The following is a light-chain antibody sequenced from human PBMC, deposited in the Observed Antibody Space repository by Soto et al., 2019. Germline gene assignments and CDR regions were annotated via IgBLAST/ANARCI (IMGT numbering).Light chain of an antibody. CDR3: QQSYSNPIA. CDR2: TAS. V-gene: IGKV1-39*01. Sequence: DIQMTQSPSTLSGSVGDRVTITCRASQTISSCLDWHQQKPGKAPKLLIYTASTLQSGVPSRFSGSGSGTDFTLTISSLQPEDFATYYCQQSYSNPIAFGQGTRLEIK. J-gene: IGKJ5*01. CDR1: QTISSC.